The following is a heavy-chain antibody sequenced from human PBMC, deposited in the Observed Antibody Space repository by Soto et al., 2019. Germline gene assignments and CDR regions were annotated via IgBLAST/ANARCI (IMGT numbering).Heavy chain of an antibody. J-gene: IGHJ6*02. D-gene: IGHD6-19*01. CDR1: GGTFSSYA. CDR2: IIPIFGTA. Sequence: QVQLVQSGAEVKKPGSSVKVSCKASGGTFSSYAISWVRQAPGQGLEWMGGIIPIFGTANYAQKFQGRVTMTADDSTSTSDVERRSLSSEDRAVYYCARSWLGSEDYYYYGMDVWGQGTTVTVSS. V-gene: IGHV1-69*12. CDR3: ARSWLGSEDYYYYGMDV.